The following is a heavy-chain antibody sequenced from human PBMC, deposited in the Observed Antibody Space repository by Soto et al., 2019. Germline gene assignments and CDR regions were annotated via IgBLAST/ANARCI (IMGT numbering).Heavy chain of an antibody. Sequence: ASVKFSCKESGYTFTSYNMHWVRQAHGQGLEGMGIMNPSGGSTSYAQKFQGRVTMTRDTSTSTVYMELSSLRSDDTAVYYCARDRGVPYCSGGSCYGMFYWGQGTLVTVSS. CDR3: ARDRGVPYCSGGSCYGMFY. CDR1: GYTFTSYN. CDR2: MNPSGGST. V-gene: IGHV1-46*01. D-gene: IGHD2-15*01. J-gene: IGHJ4*02.